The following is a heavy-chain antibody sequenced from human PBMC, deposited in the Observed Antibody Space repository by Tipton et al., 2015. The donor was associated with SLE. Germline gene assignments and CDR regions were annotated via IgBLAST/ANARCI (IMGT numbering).Heavy chain of an antibody. J-gene: IGHJ6*02. CDR1: EFQFSNFW. CDR3: AKDLIVVVVAVTGGMDV. CDR2: IRPDGSGD. V-gene: IGHV3-7*03. D-gene: IGHD2-15*01. Sequence: GSLRLSCAASEFQFSNFWMSWVRQAPGKGLEWVANIRPDGSGDYYVDSVKGRFTISRDNVKNTLYLQMNSLRAEDTAVYYCAKDLIVVVVAVTGGMDVWGQGTTVTVSS.